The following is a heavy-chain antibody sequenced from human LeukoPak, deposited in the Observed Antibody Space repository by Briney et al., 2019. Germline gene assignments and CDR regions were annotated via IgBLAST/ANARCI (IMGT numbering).Heavy chain of an antibody. V-gene: IGHV1-2*02. CDR3: ARALLGYCSSTSCHEFDY. CDR2: INPNSGGT. CDR1: GYTFTGYY. Sequence: ASVKVSCKASGYTFTGYYMHWVRQAPGQGLEWMGWINPNSGGTNYAQKFQGRVTITRDTSISTAYMELSRLRSDDTAVYYCARALLGYCSSTSCHEFDYWGQGTLVTVSS. D-gene: IGHD2-2*01. J-gene: IGHJ4*02.